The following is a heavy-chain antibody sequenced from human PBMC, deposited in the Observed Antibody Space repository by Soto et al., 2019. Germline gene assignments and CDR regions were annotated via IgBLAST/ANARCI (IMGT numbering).Heavy chain of an antibody. V-gene: IGHV1-8*01. Sequence: QVQLVQSGAEVKKPGASVKVSCKASGYTFTSYDINWVRQATGQGLEWMGWMNPNSGNTGYAQKFRGXXTXTXXTAISRAYMELSSLRSEDTAVYYCARGRDGDLIDPWGQGTLVTVSS. CDR1: GYTFTSYD. J-gene: IGHJ5*02. D-gene: IGHD4-17*01. CDR3: ARGRDGDLIDP. CDR2: MNPNSGNT.